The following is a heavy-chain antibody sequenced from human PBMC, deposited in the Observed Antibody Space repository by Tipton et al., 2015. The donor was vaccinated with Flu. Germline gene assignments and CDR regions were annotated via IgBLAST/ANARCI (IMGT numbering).Heavy chain of an antibody. CDR2: IYTSGST. J-gene: IGHJ4*02. CDR1: GRSMSSGGYY. Sequence: TLSLTCTVSGRSMSSGGYYWSWIRQPAGKGLEWIGRIYTSGSTNYNPTLKSRVTMSVDTSKNQFSLKLSSVTAADTAVYYCASGGFDESAREGFFGYWGQGTLVTVSS. CDR3: ASGGFDESAREGFFGY. D-gene: IGHD5-24*01. V-gene: IGHV4-61*02.